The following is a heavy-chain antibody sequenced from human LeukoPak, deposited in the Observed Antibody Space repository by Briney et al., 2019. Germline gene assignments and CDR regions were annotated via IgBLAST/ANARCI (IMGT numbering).Heavy chain of an antibody. Sequence: GGSLRLSCAASGFTFSSYDMHWVRQATGKGLEWVSAIGTAGDTYYPGSVKGRFTISRENAKNSLYLQMNSLRAGDTAVYYCARGGGGSWSLDYWGQGTLVTVSS. J-gene: IGHJ4*02. D-gene: IGHD2-15*01. CDR1: GFTFSSYD. V-gene: IGHV3-13*01. CDR3: ARGGGGSWSLDY. CDR2: IGTAGDT.